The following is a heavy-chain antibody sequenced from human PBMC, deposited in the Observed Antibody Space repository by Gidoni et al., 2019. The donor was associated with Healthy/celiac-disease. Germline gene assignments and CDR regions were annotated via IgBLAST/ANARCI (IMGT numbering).Heavy chain of an antibody. CDR3: ARDSGGRGYDY. CDR1: GGSISSYY. V-gene: IGHV4-59*01. CDR2: TYYSGST. J-gene: IGHJ4*02. D-gene: IGHD3-10*01. Sequence: QVQLQESGPGLVKPSETLSLTCTVSGGSISSYYWSWIRQPPGKGLEWIGYTYYSGSTNYTPSLKSRVTISVATSKTQFSLKLSSVTAADTAVYYCARDSGGRGYDYWGQGTLVTVSS.